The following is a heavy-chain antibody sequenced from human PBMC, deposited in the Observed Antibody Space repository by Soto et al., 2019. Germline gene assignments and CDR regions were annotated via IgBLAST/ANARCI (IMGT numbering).Heavy chain of an antibody. D-gene: IGHD1-1*01. Sequence: SSETLSLTCTVSGGSISSGGYYWSWIRQHPGKGLEWIGYIYYSGSTYYNPSLKSRVTISVDTSKNQFSLKLSSVTAADTAVYYCARGYGGVDDGYYYGMDVWGQGTTVTVSS. CDR2: IYYSGST. CDR1: GGSISSGGYY. J-gene: IGHJ6*02. CDR3: ARGYGGVDDGYYYGMDV. V-gene: IGHV4-31*03.